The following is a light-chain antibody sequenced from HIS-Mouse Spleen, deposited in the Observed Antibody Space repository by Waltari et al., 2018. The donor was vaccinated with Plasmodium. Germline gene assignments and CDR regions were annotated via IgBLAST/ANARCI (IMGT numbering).Light chain of an antibody. CDR2: GAS. V-gene: IGKV3-15*01. Sequence: EIVMTQSPATLSVSPGERATLSCRASQSVSSNLAWYQQKPGQAPRLLIYGASTRATGIPARFSGSGSGTEFTLIISRLQSEDFAVYYCQQYNNWSFTFGPGTKVDIK. CDR1: QSVSSN. J-gene: IGKJ3*01. CDR3: QQYNNWSFT.